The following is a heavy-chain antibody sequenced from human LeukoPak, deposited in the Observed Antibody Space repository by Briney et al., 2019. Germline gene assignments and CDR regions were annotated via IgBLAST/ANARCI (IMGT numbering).Heavy chain of an antibody. D-gene: IGHD1-1*01. CDR2: IKVDGSEE. V-gene: IGHV3-7*01. CDR3: ARDPGIRTVDY. CDR1: GFTFSSYW. Sequence: PGGSLRLSCAASGFTFSSYWISWVRQTPEKGLEWVANIKVDGSEEYYVDSVKGRFTVSRDNAKNSLYLQMNSLRAEDTAVYYCARDPGIRTVDYWGQGTLVIVSS. J-gene: IGHJ4*02.